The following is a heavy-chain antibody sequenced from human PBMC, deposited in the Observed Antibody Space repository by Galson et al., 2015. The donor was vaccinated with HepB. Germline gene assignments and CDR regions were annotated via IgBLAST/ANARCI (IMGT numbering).Heavy chain of an antibody. CDR1: GGSISSYY. Sequence: EPLSLPCTVSGGSISSYYWRWIRQPPGKGLEWIGYIYYSGSTNYNASLKSRVTISVDTSKNQFSLKLRSVTAADTAVYYCARAQLGIRDGWFDPWGQGTLVTVSS. J-gene: IGHJ5*02. V-gene: IGHV4-59*01. CDR3: ARAQLGIRDGWFDP. D-gene: IGHD7-27*01. CDR2: IYYSGST.